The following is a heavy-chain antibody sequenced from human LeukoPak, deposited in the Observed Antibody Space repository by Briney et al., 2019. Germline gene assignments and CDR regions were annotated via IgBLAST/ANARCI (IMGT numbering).Heavy chain of an antibody. D-gene: IGHD6-19*01. CDR3: ARESNGWYTHFDY. V-gene: IGHV3-74*01. CDR1: GFTFSSYW. J-gene: IGHJ4*02. Sequence: PGGSLRLPCAASGFTFSSYWMHWVRQAPGKGLVWVSLINSDGSSRNYADSVKGRFTISRDNAKNTLYLQMNSLRAEDTAVYYCARESNGWYTHFDYWGQGTLVTVSS. CDR2: INSDGSSR.